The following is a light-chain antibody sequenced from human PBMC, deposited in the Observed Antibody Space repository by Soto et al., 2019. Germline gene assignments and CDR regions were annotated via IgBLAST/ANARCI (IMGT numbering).Light chain of an antibody. J-gene: IGKJ2*01. Sequence: LMHLPGILPLLPGEPATLFCRASQSLRSAFVAWYQQKPGQAPRLLIYSSSNRATGIPDRFSGSGSGTDFTLTITRLEPEDFAVYYCQQFGISPRTFGQGTKVDIK. CDR3: QQFGISPRT. V-gene: IGKV3-20*01. CDR2: SSS. CDR1: QSLRSAF.